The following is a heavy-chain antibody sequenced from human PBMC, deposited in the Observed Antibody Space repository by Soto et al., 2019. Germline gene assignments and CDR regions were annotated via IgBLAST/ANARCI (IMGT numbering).Heavy chain of an antibody. CDR1: GGSFSGYY. V-gene: IGHV4-34*01. Sequence: SETLSLTCAVYGGSFSGYYWSWIRQPPGKGLEWIGEINHSGSTNYNPSLKSRVTISADKSISTAYLQWSSLKASDTAMYYCARQGTEVYGVATNEPYYYYGMDVWGQGTTVTVSS. D-gene: IGHD5-12*01. J-gene: IGHJ6*02. CDR3: ARQGTEVYGVATNEPYYYYGMDV. CDR2: INHSGST.